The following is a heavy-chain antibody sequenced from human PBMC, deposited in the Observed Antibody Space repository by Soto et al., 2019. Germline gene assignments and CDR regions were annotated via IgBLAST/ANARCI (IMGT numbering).Heavy chain of an antibody. Sequence: PSETLSLTCTVSGDSVSSSSYYWSWIRQPPGKGLEWIGYIYYSGSTNYNPSLKSRVTISFDASKNEISLQVRSATAADAAVYYCARDLKEYCSDGKCNWFDPWGQGTLVTVSS. D-gene: IGHD2-15*01. V-gene: IGHV4-61*01. CDR3: ARDLKEYCSDGKCNWFDP. J-gene: IGHJ5*02. CDR1: GDSVSSSSYY. CDR2: IYYSGST.